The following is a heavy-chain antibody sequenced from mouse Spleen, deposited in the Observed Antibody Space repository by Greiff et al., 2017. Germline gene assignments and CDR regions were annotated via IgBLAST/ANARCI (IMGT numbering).Heavy chain of an antibody. Sequence: EVQLVESGGGLVKLGGSLKLSCAASGFTFSSYAMSWVRQTPEKRLEWVATISSGGGNTYYPDSVKGRFTISRDNAKNTLYLQMSSLKSEDTAMYYCARGGSFYAMDYWGQGTSVTVSS. CDR2: ISSGGGNT. D-gene: IGHD1-1*02. CDR3: ARGGSFYAMDY. J-gene: IGHJ4*01. CDR1: GFTFSSYA. V-gene: IGHV5-9-3*01.